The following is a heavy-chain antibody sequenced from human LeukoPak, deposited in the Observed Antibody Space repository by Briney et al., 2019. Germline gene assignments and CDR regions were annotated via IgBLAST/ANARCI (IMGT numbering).Heavy chain of an antibody. CDR2: ITYSGATT. CDR3: AKAVAVALDY. D-gene: IGHD6-19*01. J-gene: IGHJ4*02. Sequence: GGSLRLSCAASGFTFSRFDMSWVRQAPGKGLEWVSAITYSGATTNYADSVKGRFTISRDNSKNTLFLQMNSLRAEDTAVYYCAKAVAVALDYWGQGTLVTVSS. V-gene: IGHV3-23*01. CDR1: GFTFSRFD.